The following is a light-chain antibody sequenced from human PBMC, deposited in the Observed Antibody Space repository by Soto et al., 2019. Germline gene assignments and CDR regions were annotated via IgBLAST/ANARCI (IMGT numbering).Light chain of an antibody. Sequence: EIVMTQSPATLSVSPGERSTVSCSASQSVSSNLAWYQQKPGQAPRLLIYGASTRATGIPARFSGSGSGTEFTLTISSLQSEDFAVYYCQQYNNWPGTFGQGTKVDIK. V-gene: IGKV3-15*01. J-gene: IGKJ1*01. CDR3: QQYNNWPGT. CDR1: QSVSSN. CDR2: GAS.